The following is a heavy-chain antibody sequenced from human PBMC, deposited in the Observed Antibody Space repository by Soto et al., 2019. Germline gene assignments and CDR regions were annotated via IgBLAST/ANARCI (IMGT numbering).Heavy chain of an antibody. V-gene: IGHV1-69*13. CDR3: APTVTTLGGAEYFDY. Sequence: RASVKVSCKASGGTFSSYAISWVRQAPGQGLEWMGGIIPIFGTANYAQKFQGRVTITADESTSTAYMELSSLRSEDTAVYYCAPTVTTLGGAEYFDYWGQGTLVTVSS. J-gene: IGHJ4*02. CDR1: GGTFSSYA. D-gene: IGHD4-17*01. CDR2: IIPIFGTA.